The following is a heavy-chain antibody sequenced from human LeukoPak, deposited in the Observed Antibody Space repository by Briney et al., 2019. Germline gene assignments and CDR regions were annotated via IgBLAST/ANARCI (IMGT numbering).Heavy chain of an antibody. CDR2: INHCGST. Sequence: PAETLSLTCAVYGGSFNDYYWRWIRQPPGKGPEWIGEINHCGSTNYNQSLKSRVTISVDTSKNQFSLKLSSVTDADTAVYYCARGRTTETTYYYYYHGMDVWGQGTTVTVSS. CDR1: GGSFNDYY. D-gene: IGHD4-11*01. V-gene: IGHV4-34*01. J-gene: IGHJ6*02. CDR3: ARGRTTETTYYYYYHGMDV.